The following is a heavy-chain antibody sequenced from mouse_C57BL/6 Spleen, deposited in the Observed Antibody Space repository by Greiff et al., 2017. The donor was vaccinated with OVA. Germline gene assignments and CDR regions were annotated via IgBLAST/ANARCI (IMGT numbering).Heavy chain of an antibody. CDR3: ARFTTVVGAMDY. V-gene: IGHV1-53*01. Sequence: QVQLQQPGTELVKPGASVKLSCKASGYTFTSYWMHWVKQRPGQGLEWIGNINPSNGGTNYNEKFKSKATLTVDKSSSTAYLQLSSLTSEDSAVYYCARFTTVVGAMDYWGQGTSVTVSS. J-gene: IGHJ4*01. CDR1: GYTFTSYW. D-gene: IGHD1-1*01. CDR2: INPSNGGT.